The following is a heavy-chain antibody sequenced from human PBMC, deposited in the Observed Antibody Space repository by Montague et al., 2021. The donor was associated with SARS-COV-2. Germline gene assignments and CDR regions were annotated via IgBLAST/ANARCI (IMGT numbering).Heavy chain of an antibody. CDR3: ARLWGSDIVLMVYAIKGWCDP. V-gene: IGHV4-39*01. D-gene: IGHD2-8*01. J-gene: IGHJ5*02. CDR2: YYSGST. Sequence: YYSGSTYYNPSLKSRVTISVDTSKNQFSLKLSSVTAADTAVYYCARLWGSDIVLMVYAIKGWCDPWGQGTLVTVSS.